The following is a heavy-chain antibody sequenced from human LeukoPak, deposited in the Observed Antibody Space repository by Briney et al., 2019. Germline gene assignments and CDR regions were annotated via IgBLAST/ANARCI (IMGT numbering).Heavy chain of an antibody. V-gene: IGHV4-39*01. Sequence: PSETLSLTCTVSGGSISSSSYYWGRIRQPPGKGLEWIGSIYYSGSTYYNPSLKSRVTISVDTSKNQFSLKLSSVTAADTAVYYCARQIHSSSSVDDAFDIWGQGTMVTVSS. CDR3: ARQIHSSSSVDDAFDI. D-gene: IGHD6-6*01. J-gene: IGHJ3*02. CDR2: IYYSGST. CDR1: GGSISSSSYY.